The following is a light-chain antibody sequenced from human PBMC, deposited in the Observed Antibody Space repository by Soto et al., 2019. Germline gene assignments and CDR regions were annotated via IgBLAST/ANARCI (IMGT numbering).Light chain of an antibody. CDR2: RAS. J-gene: IGKJ1*01. CDR3: QQYYTSPWT. V-gene: IGKV4-1*01. Sequence: DIVMTQSPDSLAVSLGERATINCKSSQSVLYNSNNKNHLAWYRQKPGQPPKLLIYRASTRESGVPDRFIGGGSGTDFTLTISSLQAEDVAVYYCQQYYTSPWTFGQGTKVDIK. CDR1: QSVLYNSNNKNH.